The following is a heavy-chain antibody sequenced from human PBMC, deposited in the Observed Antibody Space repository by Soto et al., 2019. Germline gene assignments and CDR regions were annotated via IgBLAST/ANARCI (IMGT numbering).Heavy chain of an antibody. CDR2: IYFDGITT. CDR3: ARGGAMGVEY. J-gene: IGHJ4*02. V-gene: IGHV3-74*01. D-gene: IGHD1-26*01. CDR1: GCTFNTHW. Sequence: GSLRVSWTACGCTFNTHWMHWVRKAPGKGLVWVSRIYFDGITTNYADSVKGRLPVSRDNAKNKVYLHVNTLRDEDTAVYYCARGGAMGVEYWSQGPLVTV.